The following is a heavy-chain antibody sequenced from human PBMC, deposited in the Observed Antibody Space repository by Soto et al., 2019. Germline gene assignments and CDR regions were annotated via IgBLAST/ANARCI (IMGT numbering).Heavy chain of an antibody. Sequence: EVQLMESGGGLVQPGGSLRLSCAVSGLTVNSNYMSWVRQAPGKGLEWVSLIYSGDNTVYADSVKGRFTISRDNSKNTLSLQMNSLRAEDTAVYYCASWSRGYYWDYWGRGTLVTVSS. CDR2: IYSGDNT. CDR3: ASWSRGYYWDY. J-gene: IGHJ4*02. CDR1: GLTVNSNY. V-gene: IGHV3-66*01. D-gene: IGHD3-22*01.